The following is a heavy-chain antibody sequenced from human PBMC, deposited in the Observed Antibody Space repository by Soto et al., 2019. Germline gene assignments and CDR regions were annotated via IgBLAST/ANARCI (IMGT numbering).Heavy chain of an antibody. V-gene: IGHV2-5*02. CDR1: GFSLSTSEVG. J-gene: IGHJ4*02. Sequence: QITLKESGPPLVKPTQTLTLTCTFSGFSLSTSEVGVGWIRQPPGKALEWLALIYWDDDKRYSPSLKSRLTTXKXTXXNQVVLTMTNMDPVDTATYYCAHSLATAGLRILDYWGQGTLVTVSS. D-gene: IGHD6-13*01. CDR2: IYWDDDK. CDR3: AHSLATAGLRILDY.